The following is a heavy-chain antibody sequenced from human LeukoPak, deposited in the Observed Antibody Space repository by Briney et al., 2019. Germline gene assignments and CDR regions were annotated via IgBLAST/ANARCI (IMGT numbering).Heavy chain of an antibody. V-gene: IGHV4-30-2*01. CDR1: GGSISSGGYS. CDR2: IYHSGST. D-gene: IGHD2-2*01. J-gene: IGHJ4*02. Sequence: ASETLSLTCAVSGGSISSGGYSWSWIRQPPGKGLEWIGYIYHSGSTYYNPSLKSRVTISVDRSKNQFSLKLSSVTAADTAVYYCARPYGRDIVVVPAAIPGAWGYWGQGTLVTVSS. CDR3: ARPYGRDIVVVPAAIPGAWGY.